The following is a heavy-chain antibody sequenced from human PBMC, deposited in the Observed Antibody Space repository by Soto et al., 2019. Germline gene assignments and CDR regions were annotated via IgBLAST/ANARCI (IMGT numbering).Heavy chain of an antibody. CDR3: ARDSNYYDSSGYYGVSWFDP. V-gene: IGHV3-20*04. J-gene: IGHJ5*02. D-gene: IGHD3-22*01. CDR2: INWNGGAT. Sequence: EVQLVESGGAVVRPGGSLRLSCAASGFTFDDYDMSWVRQAPGKGLEWVSGINWNGGATGYADSVKGRFTISRDNAKNSLYLEMNSLRAEDTALYYCARDSNYYDSSGYYGVSWFDPWGQGTLVTVSS. CDR1: GFTFDDYD.